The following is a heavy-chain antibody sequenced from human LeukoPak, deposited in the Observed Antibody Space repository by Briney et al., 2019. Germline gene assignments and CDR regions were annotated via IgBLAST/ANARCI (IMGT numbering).Heavy chain of an antibody. CDR3: ARHKIVITMLGVHRWFDP. J-gene: IGHJ5*02. V-gene: IGHV4-34*01. Sequence: SETLSLTCAVYGGSFSGDYWSWIRQPPGKGLEWIGDINRSGRAVYNTSLKSRAIISVDTSKNQFSLKVNSVTAADTAVYYCARHKIVITMLGVHRWFDPWGQGTLVAVSS. CDR2: INRSGRA. D-gene: IGHD3-3*01. CDR1: GGSFSGDY.